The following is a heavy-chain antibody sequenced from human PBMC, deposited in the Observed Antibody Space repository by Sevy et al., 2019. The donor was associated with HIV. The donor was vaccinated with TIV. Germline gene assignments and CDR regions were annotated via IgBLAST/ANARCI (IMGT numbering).Heavy chain of an antibody. V-gene: IGHV1-2*02. J-gene: IGHJ5*02. CDR2: INSAGT. CDR1: GSTFSDDY. D-gene: IGHD1-1*01. CDR3: ATSANLDTSWFDP. Sequence: ASVQVSCKTSGSTFSDDYIHWVRQAPGERLEWMGWINSAGTNYAETFQGRVTMTRDASITTAYMELNSLRSDDMATYYCATSANLDTSWFDPWGQGVVVTVSS.